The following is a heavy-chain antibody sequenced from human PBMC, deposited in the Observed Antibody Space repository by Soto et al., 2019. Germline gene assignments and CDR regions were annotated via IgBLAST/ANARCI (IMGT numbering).Heavy chain of an antibody. CDR3: ARRASWDY. CDR1: GGSISNSSYY. CDR2: IYYSGST. V-gene: IGHV4-39*01. J-gene: IGHJ4*02. Sequence: SETLSRTWTVSGGSISNSSYYWGWIRQPPGKGLEWIGSIYYSGSTYYNPSLKSRVTISVDTSRNQFSLKLSSVTAADTAVYYCARRASWDYWGQGTLVTVSS. D-gene: IGHD2-2*01.